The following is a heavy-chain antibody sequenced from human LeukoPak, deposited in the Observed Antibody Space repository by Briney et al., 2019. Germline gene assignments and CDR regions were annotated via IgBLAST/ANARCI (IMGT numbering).Heavy chain of an antibody. J-gene: IGHJ4*02. CDR2: INPNSGDT. V-gene: IGHV1-2*02. CDR3: ARGRLGSYYNGEDY. Sequence: ASVKVSRKASGYTFTGYYMHWVRQPPGPGLEWMGWINPNSGDTNYAQKFQGRVTMTRDTSISTAYMELGRLKSDDTAVYYCARGRLGSYYNGEDYWGQGTLVTVSS. CDR1: GYTFTGYY. D-gene: IGHD3-10*01.